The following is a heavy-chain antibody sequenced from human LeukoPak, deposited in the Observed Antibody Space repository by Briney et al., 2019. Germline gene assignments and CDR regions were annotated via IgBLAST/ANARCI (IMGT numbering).Heavy chain of an antibody. CDR1: GIIFSSHA. Sequence: GGSLRLCCAASGIIFSSHAISWVRQAPGKGLEWVSAISGSGGTTYYADSVKGRFTISRDNSKNTLSLQMNSLRAEDTAVYYCAKEDTTDMTPLLDYWGQGTLVTVSS. D-gene: IGHD1-1*01. V-gene: IGHV3-23*01. CDR2: ISGSGGTT. CDR3: AKEDTTDMTPLLDY. J-gene: IGHJ4*02.